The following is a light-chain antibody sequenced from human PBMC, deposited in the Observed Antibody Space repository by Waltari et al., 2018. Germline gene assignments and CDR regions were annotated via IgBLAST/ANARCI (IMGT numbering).Light chain of an antibody. J-gene: IGKJ2*01. CDR1: QSVGTY. CDR2: DAS. V-gene: IGKV3-11*01. Sequence: EIVLTQSPATLSLSPGETATLSCRASQSVGTYLAWYQQKPGQTPRLLSYDASNRATGIPYRFRGSGSGTAFTLTISSLEPEDFALYYCQQRSSWTPHTFGQGARLEIK. CDR3: QQRSSWTPHT.